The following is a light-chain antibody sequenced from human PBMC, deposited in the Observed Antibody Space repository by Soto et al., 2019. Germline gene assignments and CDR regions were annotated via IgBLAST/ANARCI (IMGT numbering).Light chain of an antibody. CDR2: GAS. CDR3: QQYNNRYPL. J-gene: IGKJ1*01. Sequence: TQSQATLSQSPGTRASLSCRASKRVSSSWAWYQQKPRQDPRILIHGASTRATSMPARFSGSGSAGEFTPSTSSLQSEDFAVSYCQQYNNRYPLFGQGTKVDI. CDR1: KRVSSS. V-gene: IGKV3-15*01.